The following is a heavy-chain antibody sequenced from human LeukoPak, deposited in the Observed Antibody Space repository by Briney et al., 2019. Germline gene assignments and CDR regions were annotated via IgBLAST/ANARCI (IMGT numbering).Heavy chain of an antibody. CDR1: GYTFTSYG. V-gene: IGHV1-18*01. D-gene: IGHD4-23*01. CDR3: ARAMTTVVTRGWFDP. CDR2: ISAYNGNT. Sequence: ASVKLSCKASGYTFTSYGISWVRQAPGQGLEWMGWISAYNGNTNYAQKLQGRVTMTTDTSTSTDYMELRSLRSDDTAVYYCARAMTTVVTRGWFDPWGQGTLVTVSS. J-gene: IGHJ5*02.